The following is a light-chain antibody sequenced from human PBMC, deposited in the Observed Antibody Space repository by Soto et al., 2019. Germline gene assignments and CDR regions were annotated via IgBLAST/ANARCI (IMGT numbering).Light chain of an antibody. CDR3: MQALQTPYT. J-gene: IGKJ2*01. Sequence: IVMTQSPLSLTVTPGEPASISCRSSQSLLHTNGYNYLDWYLQKPGQSPQLLIFLFFNRSSGVPDRFSGSGSGTDFTLKISRVEAEDVGVYYCMQALQTPYTFGQGTQLEIK. CDR1: QSLLHTNGYNY. V-gene: IGKV2-28*01. CDR2: LFF.